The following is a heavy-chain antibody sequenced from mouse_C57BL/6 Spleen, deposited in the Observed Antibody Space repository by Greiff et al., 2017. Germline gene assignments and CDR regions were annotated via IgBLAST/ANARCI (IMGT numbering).Heavy chain of an antibody. D-gene: IGHD2-1*01. J-gene: IGHJ4*01. CDR3: AREVSICCGNYGAMDY. Sequence: EVKLMESGPGLVKPSQSLSLTCSVTGYSITSGYYWNWIRQFPGNKLEWMGYISYDGSNNYNPSLKNRISITRDTSKNQFFLKLNSVTTEDTATYYCAREVSICCGNYGAMDYWGQGTSVTVSS. CDR2: ISYDGSN. V-gene: IGHV3-6*01. CDR1: GYSITSGYY.